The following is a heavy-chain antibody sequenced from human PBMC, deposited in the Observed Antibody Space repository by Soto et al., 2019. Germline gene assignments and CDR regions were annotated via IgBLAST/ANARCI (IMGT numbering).Heavy chain of an antibody. CDR2: SSGSGGST. CDR1: GFTFSSYA. D-gene: IGHD4-17*01. V-gene: IGHV3-23*01. CDR3: AMTTVTPFPFDI. J-gene: IGHJ3*02. Sequence: EVQLLESGGGLVQPGGSLRLSCASSGFTFSSYAMSWVRQAPGKGLEWVSASSGSGGSTYYADSVKGRFTISRDNSKNTLYLQMNSLRAEDTAVYYCAMTTVTPFPFDIWGQGTMVAVSS.